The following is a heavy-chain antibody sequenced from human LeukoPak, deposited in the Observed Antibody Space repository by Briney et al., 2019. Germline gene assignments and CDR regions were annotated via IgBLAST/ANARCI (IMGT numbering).Heavy chain of an antibody. CDR3: ARVPYSYGSGNYFDY. CDR2: IYYSGST. Sequence: SETLSLTCTVSGGSISSSSYYWGWIRQPPGKGLEWIGSIYYSGSTYYNPSLKSRVTISVDTSKNQFSLKLSSVTAADTAVYYCARVPYSYGSGNYFDYWGQGTLVTVSS. D-gene: IGHD3-10*01. J-gene: IGHJ4*02. V-gene: IGHV4-39*07. CDR1: GGSISSSSYY.